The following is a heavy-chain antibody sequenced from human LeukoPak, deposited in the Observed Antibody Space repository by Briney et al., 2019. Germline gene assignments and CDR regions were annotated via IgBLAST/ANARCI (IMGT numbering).Heavy chain of an antibody. D-gene: IGHD2-2*01. CDR2: ISAYNGNT. CDR3: ARDREVVVVPAALWWFDP. V-gene: IGHV1-18*01. CDR1: GYTFTSYG. Sequence: ASVKVSCKASGYTFTSYGISWVRQAPGQGLEWMGWISAYNGNTNYAQKLQGRVTMTTDTSTSTAYMEPRSLRSDDTAVYYCARDREVVVVPAALWWFDPWGQGTLVTVSS. J-gene: IGHJ5*02.